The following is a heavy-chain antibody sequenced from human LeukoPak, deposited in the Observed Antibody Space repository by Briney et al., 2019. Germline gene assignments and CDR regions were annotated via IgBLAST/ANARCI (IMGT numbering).Heavy chain of an antibody. CDR1: GVSITSRNYY. Sequence: SETLSLTCSVSGVSITSRNYYWLWLRQPPGKGLEWIGSIYYNGDTYYNLSLKSRVTISVDTSKNQFSLKLSSVTAADTAVYYCAREGPKNLQLDWGQGTLVTVSS. J-gene: IGHJ4*02. V-gene: IGHV4-39*07. CDR2: IYYNGDT. CDR3: AREGPKNLQLD. D-gene: IGHD5-18*01.